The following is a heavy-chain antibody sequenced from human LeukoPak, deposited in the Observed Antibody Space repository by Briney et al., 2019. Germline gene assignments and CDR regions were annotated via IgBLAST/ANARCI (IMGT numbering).Heavy chain of an antibody. CDR2: INPDGRDT. Sequence: GSLGLSCAASGFTVSNNYMNWVRQAPGKGLEWVAHINPDGRDTYYVDSVKGRFTISRDNAQNSMYLQMNSLRVEDTAVYYCTSWGDTTAEYFQRWGQGTLVTVSS. D-gene: IGHD2-21*02. J-gene: IGHJ1*01. CDR1: GFTVSNNY. CDR3: TSWGDTTAEYFQR. V-gene: IGHV3-7*01.